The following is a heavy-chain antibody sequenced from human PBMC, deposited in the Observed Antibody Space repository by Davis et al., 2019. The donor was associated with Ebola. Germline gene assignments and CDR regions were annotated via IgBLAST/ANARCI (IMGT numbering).Heavy chain of an antibody. V-gene: IGHV4-34*01. CDR1: GGSFSGFY. D-gene: IGHD4-23*01. CDR2: TNHRGTT. J-gene: IGHJ3*02. Sequence: SETLSLTCDVTGGSFSGFYWSWVRQSPGKGPEWIGETNHRGTTNYKSSLESRVTVSVDTSKNQFSLKMTSMTAANTAVYYCARGDFDYGGNSHAFDIWGQGTVVTVSS. CDR3: ARGDFDYGGNSHAFDI.